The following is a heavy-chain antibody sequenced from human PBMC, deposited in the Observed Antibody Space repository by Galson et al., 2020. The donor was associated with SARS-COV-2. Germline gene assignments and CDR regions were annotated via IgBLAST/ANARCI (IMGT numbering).Heavy chain of an antibody. J-gene: IGHJ6*02. V-gene: IGHV3-21*01. CDR3: ARVGGMATTTRDYYYYGLDV. D-gene: IGHD1-1*01. Sequence: GESLKISCAASGFPFSSYSMNWVRQAPGRGLEWVASISSGSTYMYYSDSVKGRFTISRDNAKKSLHLQMNSLRAEDTAVYFCARVGGMATTTRDYYYYGLDVWGQGTTVTVSS. CDR2: ISSGSTYM. CDR1: GFPFSSYS.